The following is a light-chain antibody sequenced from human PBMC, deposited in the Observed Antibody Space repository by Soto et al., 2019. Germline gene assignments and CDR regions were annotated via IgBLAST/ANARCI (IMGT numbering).Light chain of an antibody. CDR2: KTS. Sequence: DIQMTQSPSTLSASVGDRVTITCRASQSINSWLAWYQQKPGKAPNLLIYKTSNLESGFPSRLSGSGSGTDFTLTINRRQPDDFATYYCKQYHCYERFTFGRGNKVDMK. CDR1: QSINSW. V-gene: IGKV1-5*03. J-gene: IGKJ3*01. CDR3: KQYHCYERFT.